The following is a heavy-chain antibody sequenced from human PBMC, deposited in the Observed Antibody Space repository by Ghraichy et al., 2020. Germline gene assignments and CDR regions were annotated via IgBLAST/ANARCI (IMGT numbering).Heavy chain of an antibody. D-gene: IGHD6-19*01. J-gene: IGHJ3*02. V-gene: IGHV4-39*01. Sequence: SETLSLTCTVSGGSISSSSYYWGWIRQPPGKGLEWIGSIYYSGSTYYNPSLKSRVTISVDTSKNQFSLKLSSVTAADTAVYYCAGGAYSSGWSSSDAFDIWGQGTMVTVSS. CDR2: IYYSGST. CDR1: GGSISSSSYY. CDR3: AGGAYSSGWSSSDAFDI.